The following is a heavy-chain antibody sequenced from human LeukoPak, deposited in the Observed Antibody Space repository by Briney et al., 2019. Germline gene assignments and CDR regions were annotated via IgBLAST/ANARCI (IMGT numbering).Heavy chain of an antibody. D-gene: IGHD2-15*01. Sequence: ASVKVSCKSSAYSFTGYGVAWVRQAPRQGLEWMGWISGYSGSTKYAQILQGRVTMTEDASTDTAYMELSSLRSEDTAVYYCATGRWGVVAATNHHFDYWGQGTLVTVSS. CDR3: ATGRWGVVAATNHHFDY. J-gene: IGHJ4*02. CDR1: AYSFTGYG. CDR2: ISGYSGST. V-gene: IGHV1-18*01.